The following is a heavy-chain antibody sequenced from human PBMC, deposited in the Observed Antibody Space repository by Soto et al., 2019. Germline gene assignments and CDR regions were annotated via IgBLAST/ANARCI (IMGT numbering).Heavy chain of an antibody. Sequence: EVQLLESGGGLVQPGGSLRLSCAASGFTFSSYAMSWVRQAPGKGLEWVSAISGSGGSTYYADSVKGQFTISRDNSKNTLYLQMNSLRAEDTAVYYCAKGPPGRIAVAGPPYYFDYWGQGTLVTVSS. D-gene: IGHD6-19*01. J-gene: IGHJ4*02. CDR1: GFTFSSYA. CDR3: AKGPPGRIAVAGPPYYFDY. V-gene: IGHV3-23*01. CDR2: ISGSGGST.